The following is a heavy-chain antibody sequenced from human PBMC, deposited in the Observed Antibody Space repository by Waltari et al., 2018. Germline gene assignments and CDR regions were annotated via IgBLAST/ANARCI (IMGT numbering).Heavy chain of an antibody. V-gene: IGHV4-30-4*08. CDR2: IYYSGST. CDR1: GGSISGGDYF. CDR3: ARESTGDHAWFDP. Sequence: QVQLQKSGPGLVKPSQTLSRTCCVAGGSISGGDYFWGWIRQPPGEGLGWMGSIYYSGSTSFNPSLNSRVTMSVYTSRNHFSLKLLSVTAADTAVYYCARESTGDHAWFDPWGQGTRVTVSS. J-gene: IGHJ5*02. D-gene: IGHD7-27*01.